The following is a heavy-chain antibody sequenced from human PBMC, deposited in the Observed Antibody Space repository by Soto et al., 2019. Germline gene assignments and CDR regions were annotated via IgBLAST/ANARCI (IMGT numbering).Heavy chain of an antibody. J-gene: IGHJ4*02. CDR1: GFTFSSYG. CDR2: ISYDGINK. V-gene: IGHV3-30*18. CDR3: AKSVYNWNDGFFDY. D-gene: IGHD1-1*01. Sequence: SLRLSCAASGFTFSSYGMHWVRQAPGKGLEWVAVISYDGINKCYADSVKGRFTISRDNSKNTLYLQMNSLRAEDTAVYYCAKSVYNWNDGFFDYWGQGTLVTVSS.